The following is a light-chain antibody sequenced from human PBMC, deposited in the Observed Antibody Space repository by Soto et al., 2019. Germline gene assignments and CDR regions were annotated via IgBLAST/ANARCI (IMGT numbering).Light chain of an antibody. CDR3: QQYNNWPPTWT. V-gene: IGKV3-15*01. CDR1: QSVSSN. J-gene: IGKJ1*01. CDR2: GVS. Sequence: ILMTQSPATLSVSPGERATLSCRASQSVSSNLAWYQQKPGQAPRLLIYGVSTRATGIPARFSGSGSGTEFTLTISSLQSEDFAVYYCQQYNNWPPTWTFGQGTKVDIK.